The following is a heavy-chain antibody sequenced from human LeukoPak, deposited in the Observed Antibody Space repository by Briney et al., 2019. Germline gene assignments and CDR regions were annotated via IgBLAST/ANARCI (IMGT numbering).Heavy chain of an antibody. CDR1: GGSISSYY. D-gene: IGHD5-18*01. Sequence: SETLSLTCTVSGGSISSYYWSWIRQPPGKGLEWIGYIYYSGSTNYNPSLKSRVTISVDTSKNQFSLKLSSVTVADTAVYYCARAGYSYGYAYFDYWGQGTLVTVSS. V-gene: IGHV4-59*01. J-gene: IGHJ4*02. CDR3: ARAGYSYGYAYFDY. CDR2: IYYSGST.